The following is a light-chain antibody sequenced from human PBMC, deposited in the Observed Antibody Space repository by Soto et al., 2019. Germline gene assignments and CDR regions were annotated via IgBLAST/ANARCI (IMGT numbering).Light chain of an antibody. J-gene: IGLJ1*01. V-gene: IGLV2-14*01. CDR2: EVT. Sequence: SVLTQPASVSGSPVQSIAISCTGTSGDVGGYDYVSWYQQHPDKAPKLMIYEVTKRPSWVSNRFSGSKSGNTASLTISGLQPEDEADYYCSSQTSGSTRVFGSGTK. CDR1: SGDVGGYDY. CDR3: SSQTSGSTRV.